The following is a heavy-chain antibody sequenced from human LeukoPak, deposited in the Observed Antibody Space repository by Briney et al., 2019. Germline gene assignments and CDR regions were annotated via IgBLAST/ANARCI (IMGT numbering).Heavy chain of an antibody. J-gene: IGHJ5*02. D-gene: IGHD3-3*01. CDR1: GFTVSSNY. Sequence: QARGSLRLSCAASGFTVSSNYMSWVRQAPGKGLEWVSVIYSGGSTYYADSVKGRFTISRDNSKNTLYLQMNSLRAEDTAVYYCARVVYDFWSGGGFDPWGQGTLVTVSS. CDR3: ARVVYDFWSGGGFDP. V-gene: IGHV3-66*01. CDR2: IYSGGST.